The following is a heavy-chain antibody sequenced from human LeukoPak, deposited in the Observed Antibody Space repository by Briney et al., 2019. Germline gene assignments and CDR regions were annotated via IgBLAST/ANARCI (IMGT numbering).Heavy chain of an antibody. CDR2: IRYDGSNK. D-gene: IGHD1-1*01. J-gene: IGHJ4*02. CDR1: GFTFSSYA. Sequence: GGSLRLSCAASGFTFSSYAMSWVRQAPGKGLEWVAFIRYDGSNKYYADSVKGRFTISRDNSKNTLYLQMNSLRAEDTAVYYCAKDLKAGTYEFDYWGQGTLVTVSS. V-gene: IGHV3-30*02. CDR3: AKDLKAGTYEFDY.